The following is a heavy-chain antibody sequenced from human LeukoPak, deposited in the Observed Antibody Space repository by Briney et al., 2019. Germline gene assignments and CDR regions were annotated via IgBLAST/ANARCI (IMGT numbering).Heavy chain of an antibody. V-gene: IGHV1-18*01. CDR2: ISAYNGNT. CDR1: GYTFTSYG. D-gene: IGHD3-10*01. J-gene: IGHJ6*02. CDR3: ARVGVPSGSYYYYGMDV. Sequence: ASVKVSCKASGYTFTSYGISWLRQAPGQGLEWMGWISAYNGNTNYAQKLQGRVTMTTDTSTSTAYMELRSLRSDDTAVYYCARVGVPSGSYYYYGMDVWGQGTTVTVSS.